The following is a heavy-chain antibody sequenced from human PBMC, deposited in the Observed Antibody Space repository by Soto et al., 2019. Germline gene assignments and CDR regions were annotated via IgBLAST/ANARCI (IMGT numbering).Heavy chain of an antibody. V-gene: IGHV3-66*01. CDR2: IYSGGNT. Sequence: EVQLVESGGGLVQPGGSLRLSCVVSGFTVRSNYMSWVRQAPGKGLEWVSVIYSGGNTYYADSVKGRFTISRDNSQNTLYLQMNSLRAEDTAVYFCAREASGSGLGSQGSFDYWGQGTLVTVSS. D-gene: IGHD6-19*01. CDR3: AREASGSGLGSQGSFDY. CDR1: GFTVRSNY. J-gene: IGHJ4*02.